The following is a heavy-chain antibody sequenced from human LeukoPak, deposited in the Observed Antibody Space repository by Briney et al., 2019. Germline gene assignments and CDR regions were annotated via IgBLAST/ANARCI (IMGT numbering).Heavy chain of an antibody. J-gene: IGHJ5*02. V-gene: IGHV3-74*01. D-gene: IGHD3-10*01. CDR2: INSDGSST. Sequence: GGSLRLSCAASGFTSSSYWMHWVRQAPGKGLVWVSRINSDGSSTSYADSVRGRFTISRDNAKNTLYLQMNSLRAEDTAVYYCARLHVWFGFSQFEGWFDPWGQGTLVTVSS. CDR1: GFTSSSYW. CDR3: ARLHVWFGFSQFEGWFDP.